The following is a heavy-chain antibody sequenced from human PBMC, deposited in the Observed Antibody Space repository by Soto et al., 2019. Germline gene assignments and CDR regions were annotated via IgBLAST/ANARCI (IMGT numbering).Heavy chain of an antibody. D-gene: IGHD2-2*01. Sequence: GGSLRLSCAASGFTFSNYAMTWVRQAPGKGLEWVSTITNSGRSTYYADSVKGRFTISRDNSKNTLYLQMNSLRAEDTAVYYCAEGGSRVVPNRRLMDVWGKGTTVTVSS. CDR1: GFTFSNYA. CDR3: AEGGSRVVPNRRLMDV. J-gene: IGHJ6*03. CDR2: ITNSGRST. V-gene: IGHV3-23*01.